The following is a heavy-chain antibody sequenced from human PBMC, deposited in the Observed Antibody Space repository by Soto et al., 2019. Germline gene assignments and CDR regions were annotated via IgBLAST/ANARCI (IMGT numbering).Heavy chain of an antibody. D-gene: IGHD7-27*01. J-gene: IGHJ4*02. CDR3: ARDLTGDPNY. CDR2: INPNSGDT. CDR1: GYTFTGSS. V-gene: IGHV1-2*02. Sequence: QVQLVQSGAEVKKPGASVNVSCEASGYTFTGSSIHWVRQAPGQGLEWMGYINPNSGDTIFAQKFQGRFTMTRDTYISTAYMELSRVASDDTAVYYCARDLTGDPNYWGQGTLVTVSS.